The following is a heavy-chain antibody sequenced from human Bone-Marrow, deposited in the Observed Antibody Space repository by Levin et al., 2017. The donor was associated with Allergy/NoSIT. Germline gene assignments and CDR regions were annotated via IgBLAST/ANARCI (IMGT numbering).Heavy chain of an antibody. CDR3: AKAHIVVIPAAIRSFDY. D-gene: IGHD2-2*01. V-gene: IGHV3-23*01. CDR1: GFSFSSYA. J-gene: IGHJ4*02. Sequence: RGESLKISCAASGFSFSSYAMSWVRQAPGKGLEWVSAISGGGGSTYYADAVKGRFTISRDNSKNTLYLQMNSLRVEDTALYYCAKAHIVVIPAAIRSFDYWGQGTLVTVSS. CDR2: ISGGGGST.